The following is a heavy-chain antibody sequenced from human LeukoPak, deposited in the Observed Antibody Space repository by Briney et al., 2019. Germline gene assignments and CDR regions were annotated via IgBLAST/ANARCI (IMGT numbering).Heavy chain of an antibody. Sequence: GGSLRLSCAASGFSFSNSGVHWVRQAPGKGLEWVAFIRSDGTNKYYADSVKGRFTISRDNSKNTLYLQTNSLRGEDTAVYYCAKVGGITVGYYMDVWGRGTTVTVSS. CDR2: IRSDGTNK. D-gene: IGHD6-19*01. J-gene: IGHJ6*03. CDR1: GFSFSNSG. V-gene: IGHV3-30*02. CDR3: AKVGGITVGYYMDV.